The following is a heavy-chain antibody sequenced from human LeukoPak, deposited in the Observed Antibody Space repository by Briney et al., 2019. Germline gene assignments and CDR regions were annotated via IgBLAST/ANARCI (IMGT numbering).Heavy chain of an antibody. D-gene: IGHD6-6*01. CDR2: ISPTGSTT. CDR1: GFSFSGHR. CDR3: ARGPNSNWSGLDF. V-gene: IGHV3-74*01. J-gene: IGHJ4*02. Sequence: GGSLRLSCTASGFSFSGHRMQWARQLPGKGLVWVSRISPTGSTTSYADSVKGRFTVSRDNAKNTLYLQVNNLRAEDTAVYYCARGPNSNWSGLDFWGQGTLLTVSS.